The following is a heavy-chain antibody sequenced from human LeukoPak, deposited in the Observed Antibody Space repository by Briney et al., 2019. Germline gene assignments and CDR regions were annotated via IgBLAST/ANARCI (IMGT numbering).Heavy chain of an antibody. CDR3: ARDRYYYDSSSYYYRFDP. Sequence: SETLSLTCTVSGGSINTYYWSWIRQPAGKGLEWIGRMYTSGGTNYNPSLKSRVTLSVDTSKNQLSLKLSSVTAADTAVYYCARDRYYYDSSSYYYRFDPWGQGTLVTVSS. D-gene: IGHD3-22*01. CDR1: GGSINTYY. V-gene: IGHV4-4*07. CDR2: MYTSGGT. J-gene: IGHJ5*02.